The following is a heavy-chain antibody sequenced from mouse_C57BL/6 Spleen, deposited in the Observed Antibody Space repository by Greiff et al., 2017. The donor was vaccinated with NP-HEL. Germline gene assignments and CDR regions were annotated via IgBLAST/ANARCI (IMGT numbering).Heavy chain of an antibody. CDR2: INPSSGYT. CDR1: GYTFTSYW. Sequence: VQLQQSGAELAKPGASVKLSCKASGYTFTSYWMHWVKQRPGQGLEWIGYINPSSGYTKYNQKFKDKATLTADKSSSTAYMQLISLTYDDSAVYYCAREVTTVVANWYFDVWGTGTTVTVSS. V-gene: IGHV1-7*01. D-gene: IGHD1-1*01. J-gene: IGHJ1*03. CDR3: AREVTTVVANWYFDV.